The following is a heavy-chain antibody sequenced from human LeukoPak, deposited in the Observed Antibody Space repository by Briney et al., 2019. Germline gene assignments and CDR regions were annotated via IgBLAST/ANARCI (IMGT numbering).Heavy chain of an antibody. J-gene: IGHJ4*02. D-gene: IGHD3-10*02. CDR3: ARRGQNYYVSIYYFDY. CDR1: GYSFTSYW. CDR2: IYPGDSDT. Sequence: GESLKISCKGSGYSFTSYWIGWVRQMPGKGLEWMGIIYPGDSDTRYSPSFQGQVTISADKSISTAYLQWSSLKASDTAMYYCARRGQNYYVSIYYFDYWGQGTLVTVSS. V-gene: IGHV5-51*01.